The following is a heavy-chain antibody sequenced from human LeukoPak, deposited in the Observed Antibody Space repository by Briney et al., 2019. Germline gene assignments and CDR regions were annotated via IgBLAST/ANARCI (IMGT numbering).Heavy chain of an antibody. CDR1: VYTFTGYY. CDR2: INPNSGGT. V-gene: IGHV1-2*02. Sequence: SVNVSCKASVYTFTGYYMHWVRQAPGQGLEGMGWINPNSGGTNYAQKFQGRVTLHRDTSISKAYMELRRLSSDDTAVYYCARGRWNYFFLLDYWGPGTLVTVSS. CDR3: ARGRWNYFFLLDY. D-gene: IGHD1-7*01. J-gene: IGHJ4*02.